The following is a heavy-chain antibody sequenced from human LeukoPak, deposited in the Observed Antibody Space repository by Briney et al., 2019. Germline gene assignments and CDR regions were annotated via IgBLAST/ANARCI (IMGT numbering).Heavy chain of an antibody. V-gene: IGHV1-2*02. CDR2: INPNSGGT. CDR3: ARAFIVGATNDAFDI. J-gene: IGHJ3*02. CDR1: RYTFTGYY. D-gene: IGHD1-26*01. Sequence: ASVKVCCKASRYTFTGYYMHWVRQAPGQGLEWMGWINPNSGGTNYAQKFQGRVTMTRDTSISTAYMELSRLRSDDTAVYYCARAFIVGATNDAFDIWGQGTMVTVSS.